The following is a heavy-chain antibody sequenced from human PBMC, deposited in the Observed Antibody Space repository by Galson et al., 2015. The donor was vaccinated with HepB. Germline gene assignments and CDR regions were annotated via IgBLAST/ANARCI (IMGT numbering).Heavy chain of an antibody. V-gene: IGHV3-64D*06. Sequence: SLRLSCAASGFTFSYYAMHWVRQAPGKGLEYVSGITSNGSTTYYADSVKGRFTISRENSKKTLYLQMSSLRPEDTAVYYCVRDFYDTSGYYPWGQGTLVTVSS. CDR2: ITSNGSTT. CDR3: VRDFYDTSGYYP. J-gene: IGHJ5*02. D-gene: IGHD3-22*01. CDR1: GFTFSYYA.